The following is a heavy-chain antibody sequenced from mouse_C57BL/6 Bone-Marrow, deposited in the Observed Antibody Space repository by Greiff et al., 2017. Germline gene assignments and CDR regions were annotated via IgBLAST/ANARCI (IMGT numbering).Heavy chain of an antibody. CDR2: FTLYSDAT. D-gene: IGHD1-1*01. Sequence: LQQSGAELVRPGSSVKLSCKDSYFAFMASAMHWVKQRPGHGLEWIGSFTLYSDATEYSENFKGKATLTANTSSSTAYMELSSLTSEDSSVYCCARTLITTVVAKGYWGQGTTLTVSS. CDR1: YFAFMASA. V-gene: IGHV1-49*01. CDR3: ARTLITTVVAKGY. J-gene: IGHJ2*01.